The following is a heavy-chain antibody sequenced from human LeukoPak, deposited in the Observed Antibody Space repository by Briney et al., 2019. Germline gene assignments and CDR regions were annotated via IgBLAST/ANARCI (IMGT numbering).Heavy chain of an antibody. Sequence: ASVKVSCKASGYTFTGYYMHWVRQAPGQGLEWMGWMNPNSGNTGYAQKFQGRVTMTRNTSISTAYMELSSLRSEDTAVYYCAEAVNGNLVIWGQGTMVTVSS. D-gene: IGHD1-26*01. J-gene: IGHJ3*02. CDR1: GYTFTGYY. CDR2: MNPNSGNT. V-gene: IGHV1-8*02. CDR3: AEAVNGNLVI.